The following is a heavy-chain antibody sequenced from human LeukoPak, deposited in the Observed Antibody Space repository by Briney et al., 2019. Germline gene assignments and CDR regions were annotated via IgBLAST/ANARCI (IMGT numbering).Heavy chain of an antibody. V-gene: IGHV3-20*04. CDR3: ARVGSVEQPGEKILGGYYMDV. D-gene: IGHD3-10*01. CDR2: INWNGGST. Sequence: GGSLRLSCEASGFTFDDYGMSWVRQAPGKGLEVVGGINWNGGSTGYADSVKGRFTISRDNVKNSLYLQMNSLRAEDTALYYCARVGSVEQPGEKILGGYYMDVWGKGTTVTVSS. J-gene: IGHJ6*03. CDR1: GFTFDDYG.